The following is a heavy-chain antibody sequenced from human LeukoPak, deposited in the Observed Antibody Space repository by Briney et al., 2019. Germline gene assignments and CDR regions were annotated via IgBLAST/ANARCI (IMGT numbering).Heavy chain of an antibody. J-gene: IGHJ4*02. CDR1: GASISSTTYY. V-gene: IGHV4-39*01. CDR2: IYYSGST. Sequence: PSETLSLTCTVSGASISSTTYYWGWIRQPPRKGLEWIASIYYSGSTYYNPSLKSRATISVDTSKNQFSLKLSSVTAADTAVYYCARTRYYYNSRSYGAPYYFDYWGQGTLVTVSS. CDR3: ARTRYYYNSRSYGAPYYFDY. D-gene: IGHD3-10*01.